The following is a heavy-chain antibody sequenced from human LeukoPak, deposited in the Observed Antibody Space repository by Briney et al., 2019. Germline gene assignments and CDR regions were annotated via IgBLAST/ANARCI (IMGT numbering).Heavy chain of an antibody. CDR3: AREGGAVAAAGGNDY. CDR2: ISSSSSYI. V-gene: IGHV3-21*01. J-gene: IGHJ4*02. D-gene: IGHD6-13*01. Sequence: PGGSLRLSCAASGFTFSSYSMNWVRQAPGMGLEWVSSISSSSSYIYYADSVKGRFTISRDNAKNSLYLQMNSLRAEDTAVYYCAREGGAVAAAGGNDYWGQGTLVTVSS. CDR1: GFTFSSYS.